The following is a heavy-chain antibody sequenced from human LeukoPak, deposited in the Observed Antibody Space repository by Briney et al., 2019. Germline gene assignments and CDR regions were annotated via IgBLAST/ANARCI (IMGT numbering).Heavy chain of an antibody. D-gene: IGHD1-1*01. CDR3: ARESASNWNDWGWVYYYYYMDV. CDR1: GFTFSSYW. CDR2: IKQDGSEK. J-gene: IGHJ6*03. V-gene: IGHV3-7*01. Sequence: QSGGSLRLSCAASGFTFSSYWMSWVRQAPGKGLEWVANIKQDGSEKYYVDSVKGRFTISRDNAKNSLYLQMNSLRAEDTAVYYCARESASNWNDWGWVYYYYYMDVWGKGTTVTVSS.